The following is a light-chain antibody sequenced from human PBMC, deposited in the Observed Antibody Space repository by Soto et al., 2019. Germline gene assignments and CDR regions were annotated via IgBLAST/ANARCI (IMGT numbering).Light chain of an antibody. Sequence: DLQMTQSPSSLSASVGDRVTITCRASQSISSYLNWYQQKPGKAPKLLIYAASSLQSGVPSRFSGSGSGTDFTLTISSLQPEAFATYYCQQSYSTPVFTFGPGTKVDIK. CDR1: QSISSY. V-gene: IGKV1-39*01. J-gene: IGKJ3*01. CDR3: QQSYSTPVFT. CDR2: AAS.